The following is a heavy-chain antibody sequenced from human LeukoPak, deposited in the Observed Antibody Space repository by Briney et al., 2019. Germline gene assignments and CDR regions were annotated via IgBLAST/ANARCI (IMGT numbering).Heavy chain of an antibody. D-gene: IGHD1-26*01. CDR3: ARDRVGYYFDY. Sequence: GGSLRLSCAASGFTFSDYYMSWIRQAPGKGLEWISYISDSNSYTNYADSVKGRFTISRDNAKNSLYLQMNSLRAEDTAVYYCARDRVGYYFDYWGQGTLVTVSS. J-gene: IGHJ4*02. V-gene: IGHV3-11*05. CDR2: ISDSNSYT. CDR1: GFTFSDYY.